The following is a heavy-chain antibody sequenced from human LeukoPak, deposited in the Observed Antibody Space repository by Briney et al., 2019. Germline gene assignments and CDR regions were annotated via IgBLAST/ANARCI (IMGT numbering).Heavy chain of an antibody. CDR3: ARSNQADDY. V-gene: IGHV3-74*01. Sequence: GGSLRPSCAASGFTFSSYWMHWVRQVPGKGLVWVARINPGGSSITYADSVKGRFTISRDNAKNTPYLQMDSLRAEDTGVYYCARSNQADDYWGQGTLVTVSS. CDR2: INPGGSSI. D-gene: IGHD1-14*01. J-gene: IGHJ4*02. CDR1: GFTFSSYW.